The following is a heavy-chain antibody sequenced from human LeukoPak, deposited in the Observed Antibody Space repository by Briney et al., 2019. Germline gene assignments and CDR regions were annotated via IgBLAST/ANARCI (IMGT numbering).Heavy chain of an antibody. CDR3: ARVLSSSWYLGY. V-gene: IGHV3-21*01. CDR2: ISSSSSCI. CDR1: GFTFSSYS. J-gene: IGHJ4*02. Sequence: KSGGSLRLSCAASGFTFSSYSMNWVRQAPGKGLEWVSSISSSSSCIYYADSVKGRFTISRDNAKNSLYLQMNSLRAEDTAVYYCARVLSSSWYLGYWGQGTLVTVSS. D-gene: IGHD6-13*01.